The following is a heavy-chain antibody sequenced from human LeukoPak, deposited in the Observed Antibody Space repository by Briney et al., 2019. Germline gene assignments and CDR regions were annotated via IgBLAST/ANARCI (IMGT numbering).Heavy chain of an antibody. CDR2: ISGSGGST. Sequence: GGSLRLSCAASGFTFSSYAMSWVRQAPGKGLELVSAISGSGGSTYYADSVKGRFTTSRDNSKNTLYLQMNSLRAEDTAVYYCAKDRGASCYNIFDYWGQGTLVTVSS. CDR3: AKDRGASCYNIFDY. CDR1: GFTFSSYA. J-gene: IGHJ4*02. V-gene: IGHV3-23*01. D-gene: IGHD2-2*02.